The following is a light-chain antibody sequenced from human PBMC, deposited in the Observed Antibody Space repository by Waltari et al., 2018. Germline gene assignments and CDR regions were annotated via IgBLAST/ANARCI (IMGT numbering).Light chain of an antibody. Sequence: FRTSQGMDIYLPWSQQKAGKAPRLLIYAATHLPNGVPSRFSGSGSETDFTRTISSLQPEDFATYYCQQSYSTRWTFGQGTVVELK. V-gene: IGKV1-39*01. CDR1: QGMDIY. J-gene: IGKJ1*01. CDR2: AAT. CDR3: QQSYSTRWT.